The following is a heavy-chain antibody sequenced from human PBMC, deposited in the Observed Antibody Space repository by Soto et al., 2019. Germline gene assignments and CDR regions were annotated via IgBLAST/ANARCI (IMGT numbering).Heavy chain of an antibody. D-gene: IGHD6-19*01. CDR2: ISGYNGNT. CDR1: GYTFSNYG. Sequence: QVQLVQSGAEVKKPGASVTVSCKTSGYTFSNYGINWVRQAPGQGLEWMGWISGYNGNTNYAQTVQGRVTRTTDTSTGTVYMELRSLKSDDTAIYYCSRFIMVGGWFDPNYDHGMDVWGQGTTVTVSS. V-gene: IGHV1-18*01. J-gene: IGHJ6*02. CDR3: SRFIMVGGWFDPNYDHGMDV.